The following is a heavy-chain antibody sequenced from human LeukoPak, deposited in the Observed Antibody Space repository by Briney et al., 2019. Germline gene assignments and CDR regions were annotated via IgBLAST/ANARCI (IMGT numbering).Heavy chain of an antibody. D-gene: IGHD5-18*01. V-gene: IGHV3-48*03. J-gene: IGHJ4*02. CDR1: GISFSSYE. CDR3: ARGFRDTAMFLDY. CDR2: ISSSGATM. Sequence: GGSLRLSCAASGISFSSYEMNWVRQAPGKGLEWNSGISSSGATMYYADSVKGRFTISRDNAKNSLYLQMNSLRAEDTAIYYCARGFRDTAMFLDYWGQGTLVTVSS.